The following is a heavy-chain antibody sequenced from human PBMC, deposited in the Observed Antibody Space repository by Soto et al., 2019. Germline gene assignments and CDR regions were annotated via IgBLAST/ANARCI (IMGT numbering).Heavy chain of an antibody. Sequence: GGSLRLSCAASGFTFSSYWMSWVRQAPGKGLEWVANIKQDGSEKYYVDSVKGRFTISRDNAKNSLYLQMNSLRAEDTAVDYCARVSTMARGAFDIWGQGTMVTVSS. CDR3: ARVSTMARGAFDI. CDR2: IKQDGSEK. CDR1: GFTFSSYW. J-gene: IGHJ3*02. V-gene: IGHV3-7*01. D-gene: IGHD3-10*01.